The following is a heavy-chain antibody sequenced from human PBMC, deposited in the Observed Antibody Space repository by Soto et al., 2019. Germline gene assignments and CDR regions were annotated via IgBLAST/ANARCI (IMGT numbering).Heavy chain of an antibody. Sequence: PSETLSLTCTVSGGSISSTGYYWSWIRQHPGQGLEWIGYIYYSGSTYYKPSLKSRVTISLDTSKNQFSLRLSSVTAADTAVYYCARKYSSGSDFDYWGQGILVTVSS. CDR2: IYYSGST. V-gene: IGHV4-31*03. CDR1: GGSISSTGYY. D-gene: IGHD3-10*01. J-gene: IGHJ4*02. CDR3: ARKYSSGSDFDY.